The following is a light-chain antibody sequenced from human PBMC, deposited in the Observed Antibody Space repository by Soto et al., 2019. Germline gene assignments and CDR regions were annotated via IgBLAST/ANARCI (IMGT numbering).Light chain of an antibody. CDR2: DAS. V-gene: IGKV3-11*01. Sequence: EIVLTQSPATLSLSPGERATLSCRASQSVSSYLAWYQQKPGQAPRLLIYDASNRATGIPARFSGSGSVTDFTLTISSLEPEDFAVYYCQQRSNWPPTWTCGQGTKVEIK. J-gene: IGKJ1*01. CDR3: QQRSNWPPTWT. CDR1: QSVSSY.